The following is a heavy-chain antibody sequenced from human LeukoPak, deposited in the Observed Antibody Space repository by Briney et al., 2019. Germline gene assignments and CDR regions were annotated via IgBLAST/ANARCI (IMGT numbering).Heavy chain of an antibody. V-gene: IGHV4-59*01. CDR1: GGSISSYY. Sequence: PSETLSPTCTVSGGSISSYYWSWIRQPPGKGLEWIGYIYYSGSTNYNPSLKSRVTISVDTSKNQFSLKLSSVTAADTAVYYCARGTAMEVFDYWGQGTLVTVSS. D-gene: IGHD5-18*01. CDR2: IYYSGST. CDR3: ARGTAMEVFDY. J-gene: IGHJ4*02.